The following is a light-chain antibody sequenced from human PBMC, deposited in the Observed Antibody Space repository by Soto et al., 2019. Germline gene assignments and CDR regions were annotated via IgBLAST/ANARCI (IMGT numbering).Light chain of an antibody. J-gene: IGKJ1*01. Sequence: EIVLTQSPGTLSLSPGERATLSCRASQSVSSSYLAWYQQKPGQAPRLLIYGASSRATGIPDRFSGSGSGTDFTLTISRLEPEDFAVYYCQQYGSLPGTFGQGTKVDNK. V-gene: IGKV3-20*01. CDR3: QQYGSLPGT. CDR1: QSVSSSY. CDR2: GAS.